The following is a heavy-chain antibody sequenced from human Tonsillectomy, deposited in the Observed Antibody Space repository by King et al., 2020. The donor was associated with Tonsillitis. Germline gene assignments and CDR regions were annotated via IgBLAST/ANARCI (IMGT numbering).Heavy chain of an antibody. D-gene: IGHD6-13*01. V-gene: IGHV3-33*01. CDR1: GFTFSTYA. CDR3: ARVSSSSWYFDF. J-gene: IGHJ4*02. Sequence: QLVQSGGGAVQPGRSLRLSCAASGFTFSTYAMHWVRQAPGKGLEWVALIWDDVSNKYYADSVKGRFTISRDNSRDTVYLQMNSLRAEDTAVYYCARVSSSSWYFDFWGQGTLVTVSS. CDR2: IWDDVSNK.